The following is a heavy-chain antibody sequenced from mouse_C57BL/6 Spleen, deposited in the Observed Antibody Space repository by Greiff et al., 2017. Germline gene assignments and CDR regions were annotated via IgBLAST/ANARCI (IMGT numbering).Heavy chain of an antibody. J-gene: IGHJ1*03. D-gene: IGHD2-13*01. Sequence: EVKLMESGGGLVKPGGSLKLSCAASGFTFSDYGVHWVRQAPEKGLEWVAYISSGSSTIYYADTVKGRFNISRDNAKNNLFLQMTSLRSEDTAMYYCASHDYWSRYFDVWGTWTTVTASS. V-gene: IGHV5-17*01. CDR1: GFTFSDYG. CDR3: ASHDYWSRYFDV. CDR2: ISSGSSTI.